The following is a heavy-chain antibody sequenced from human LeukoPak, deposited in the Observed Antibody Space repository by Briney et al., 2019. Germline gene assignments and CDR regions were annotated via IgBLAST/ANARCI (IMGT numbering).Heavy chain of an antibody. V-gene: IGHV3-30*04. CDR1: GFTFTNYA. CDR2: ISYDGSNK. J-gene: IGHJ4*02. Sequence: GRSLRLSCAASGFTFTNYAMHWVRQAPGKGLEWAAVISYDGSNKFYADSVKGRFTISRDNSKNTLYLQVNNLRTDDTAVYYCARGGSGSYYEPFDYSGQGTLVTVSS. D-gene: IGHD1-26*01. CDR3: ARGGSGSYYEPFDY.